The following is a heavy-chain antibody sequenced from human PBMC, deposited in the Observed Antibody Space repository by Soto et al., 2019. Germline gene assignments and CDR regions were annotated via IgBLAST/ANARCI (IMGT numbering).Heavy chain of an antibody. CDR3: ARDGPHMVPAAMNYYYYGMDV. J-gene: IGHJ6*02. D-gene: IGHD2-2*01. CDR1: GYTFTSYG. V-gene: IGHV1-18*01. CDR2: ISAYNGNT. Sequence: QVQLVQSGAEVKKPGASVKVSCKASGYTFTSYGISWVRQAPGQGLEWMGWISAYNGNTNYAQKLQGRVTITTDTSTSTAYMELRSLRSDDTAVYYCARDGPHMVPAAMNYYYYGMDVWGQGTTVTVSS.